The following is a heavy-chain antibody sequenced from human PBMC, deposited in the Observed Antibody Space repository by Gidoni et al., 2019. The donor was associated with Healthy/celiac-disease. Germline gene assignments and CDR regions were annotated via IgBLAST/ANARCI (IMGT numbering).Heavy chain of an antibody. CDR1: GLSLSTSGVG. D-gene: IGHD3-22*01. CDR3: AHSRHYYYDSSGYYLEYFQH. CDR2: IYWDDDK. Sequence: QITLKESDHTLVKPTQTRTLTCTFPGLSLSTSGVGVGWIRQPPGTALEWLALIYWDDDKRYSPSLKGRLTITKDTSKNQVVLTMTNMDPVDTATYYCAHSRHYYYDSSGYYLEYFQHWGQGTLVTVSS. J-gene: IGHJ1*01. V-gene: IGHV2-5*02.